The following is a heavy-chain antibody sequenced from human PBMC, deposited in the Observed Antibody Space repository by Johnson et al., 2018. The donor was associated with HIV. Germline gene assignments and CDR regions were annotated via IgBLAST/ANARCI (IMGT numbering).Heavy chain of an antibody. CDR3: ARGSQEMVTIWNAFDI. CDR1: GFTFSSYA. V-gene: IGHV3-30*04. CDR2: ISYDGSNK. D-gene: IGHD5-24*01. J-gene: IGHJ3*02. Sequence: QVLLVESGGGVVQPGRSLRLSCAASGFTFSSYAMHWVRQAPGKGMEWVAVISYDGSNKYYADSVKGRFTISRDNSKNTLYLQMNSLRGEDTAVYYCARGSQEMVTIWNAFDIWGQGTMVTVSS.